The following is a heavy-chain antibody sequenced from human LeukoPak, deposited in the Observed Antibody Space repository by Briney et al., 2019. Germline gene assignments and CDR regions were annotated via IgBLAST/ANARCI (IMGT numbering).Heavy chain of an antibody. V-gene: IGHV4-39*07. CDR2: INHSGST. J-gene: IGHJ6*03. Sequence: SETLSLTCTVSGGSISSSSYYWGWIRQPPGKGLEWIGEINHSGSTNYNPSPKSRVTISVDTSKNQFSLKLSSVTAADTAVYYCARGRPYSSSSGYYYYMDVWGKGTTVTVSS. D-gene: IGHD6-6*01. CDR3: ARGRPYSSSSGYYYYMDV. CDR1: GGSISSSSYY.